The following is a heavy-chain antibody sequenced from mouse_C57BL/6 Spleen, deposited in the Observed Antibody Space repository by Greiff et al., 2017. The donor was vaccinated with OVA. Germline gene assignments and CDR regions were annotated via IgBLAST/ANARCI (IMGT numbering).Heavy chain of an antibody. Sequence: ESGPGLVKPSQSLSLTCSVTGYSITSGYYWNWIRQFPGNKLERMGYISYDGSNNYNPSLKNRISITRDTSKNQFFLKLNSVTTEDTATYYCASSYGFFAYWGQGTLVTGSA. J-gene: IGHJ3*01. CDR3: ASSYGFFAY. V-gene: IGHV3-6*01. D-gene: IGHD1-1*01. CDR2: ISYDGSN. CDR1: GYSITSGYY.